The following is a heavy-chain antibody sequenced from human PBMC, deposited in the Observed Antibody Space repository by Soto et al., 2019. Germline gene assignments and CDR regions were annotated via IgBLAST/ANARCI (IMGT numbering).Heavy chain of an antibody. CDR1: GFIFRNYA. CDR3: AKDAVAGNREWDWFDP. CDR2: IHGSGGST. J-gene: IGHJ5*02. D-gene: IGHD6-19*01. V-gene: IGHV3-23*01. Sequence: EVQLLESGGGLVQPGGSLRLSCAASGFIFRNYAMSWVRQAPGKGLEWVSSIHGSGGSTYYADSVKGRFTVSRDDSDKTLYLQMSSLRVDDTAVYYCAKDAVAGNREWDWFDPWGQGNLVTVSS.